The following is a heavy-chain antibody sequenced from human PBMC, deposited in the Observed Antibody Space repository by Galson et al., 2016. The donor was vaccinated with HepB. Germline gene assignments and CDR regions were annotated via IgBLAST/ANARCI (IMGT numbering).Heavy chain of an antibody. CDR1: GYTFTSYG. CDR2: ISAYNGNT. CDR3: ATVHDILTGYNNIMDY. J-gene: IGHJ4*02. D-gene: IGHD3-9*01. Sequence: SVKVSCKASGYTFTSYGISWLRQAPGQGLEWMGWISAYNGNTNYAQKFQGRVTMTTDTSTSTAFMELRSLRSDDAAVYYCATVHDILTGYNNIMDYWGQGTLVTVSS. V-gene: IGHV1-18*01.